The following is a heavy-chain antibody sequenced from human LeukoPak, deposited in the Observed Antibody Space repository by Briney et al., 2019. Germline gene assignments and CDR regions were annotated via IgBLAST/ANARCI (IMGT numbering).Heavy chain of an antibody. CDR3: ARRHHYYYYMDV. V-gene: IGHV4-4*09. J-gene: IGHJ6*03. CDR1: GGSVSSYY. CDR2: IYNSGGT. Sequence: SETLSLTCTVSGGSVSSYYWSWVRQPPGKRLEWLGYIYNSGGTNYNPPLNGRVTISVDTSKNQFSLNLSSVTAADTAVYYCARRHHYYYYMDVWGKGTTVTVSS.